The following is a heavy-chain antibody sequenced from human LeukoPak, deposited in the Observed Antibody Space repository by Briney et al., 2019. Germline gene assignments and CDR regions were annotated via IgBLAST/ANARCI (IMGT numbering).Heavy chain of an antibody. D-gene: IGHD3-9*01. CDR3: ARHVWLQPFDY. Sequence: SETLSLTCSVSGDSINGYYRSWIRQSPGKGLEWIGYIYYSGSTNYNPSLKSRVTISVDTSKNKFSLKVSSVPAADTAVYYCARHVWLQPFDYWGQGTLGTGSS. CDR2: IYYSGST. V-gene: IGHV4-59*08. J-gene: IGHJ4*02. CDR1: GDSINGYY.